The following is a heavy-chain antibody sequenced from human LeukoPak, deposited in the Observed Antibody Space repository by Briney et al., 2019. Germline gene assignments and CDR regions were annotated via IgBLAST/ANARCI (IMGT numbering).Heavy chain of an antibody. CDR3: ARVASFYYGSGSFTRGGMDV. J-gene: IGHJ6*02. V-gene: IGHV3-11*06. CDR1: GFTFSDSY. CDR2: ISSSTSYT. D-gene: IGHD3-10*01. Sequence: GGSLRLSCAASGFTFSDSYMTWIRQAPGKGLEWISYISSSTSYTNYADSVKGRFTISRDNAKNSLYLQMNSLRAEDTAVYFCARVASFYYGSGSFTRGGMDVWGQGTTVTVSS.